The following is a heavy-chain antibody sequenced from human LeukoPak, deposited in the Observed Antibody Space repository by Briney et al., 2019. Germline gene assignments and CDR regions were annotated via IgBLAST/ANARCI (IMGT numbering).Heavy chain of an antibody. J-gene: IGHJ3*02. V-gene: IGHV3-74*01. Sequence: GGSVKLSCTASGFTFSRYWMHWVRQAPGKGLEWVSRISTDGGGRSYADSVQGRFTISRDNAKNTLYLQMSSLRADDTAVYYCASELSEHNDDFDIWGQGTMVTVS. D-gene: IGHD2-21*01. CDR3: ASELSEHNDDFDI. CDR2: ISTDGGGR. CDR1: GFTFSRYW.